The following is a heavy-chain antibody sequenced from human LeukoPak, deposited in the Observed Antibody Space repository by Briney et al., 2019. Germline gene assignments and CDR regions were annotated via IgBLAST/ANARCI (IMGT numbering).Heavy chain of an antibody. CDR2: ISSSSSYI. D-gene: IGHD1-1*01. CDR1: GFTFSSYS. J-gene: IGHJ3*02. V-gene: IGHV3-21*01. Sequence: TPGGSLRLSCAASGFTFSSYSMNWVRQAPGKGLEWVSSISSSSSYIYYADSVKGRFTISRDNAKNSLYLQMNSLRAEDTAVYYCARDGPNWRHAFDIWGQGTMVTVSS. CDR3: ARDGPNWRHAFDI.